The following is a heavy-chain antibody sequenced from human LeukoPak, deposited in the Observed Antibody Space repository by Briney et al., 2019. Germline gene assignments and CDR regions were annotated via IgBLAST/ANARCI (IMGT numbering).Heavy chain of an antibody. J-gene: IGHJ6*03. CDR3: ARQDVAARPIYYYYMDV. V-gene: IGHV3-7*01. Sequence: GGSLRLSCAASGFTFSSYWMSWVRQAPGKGLEWVANIKQDGSEKYYVASVKGRSTISRDNSKNTLYLQMNSLRAEDTAVYYCARQDVAARPIYYYYMDVWGKGTTVTVSS. CDR1: GFTFSSYW. CDR2: IKQDGSEK. D-gene: IGHD6-6*01.